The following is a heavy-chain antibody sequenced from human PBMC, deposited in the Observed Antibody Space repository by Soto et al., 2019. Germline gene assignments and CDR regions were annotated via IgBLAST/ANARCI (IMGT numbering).Heavy chain of an antibody. V-gene: IGHV4-4*02. CDR1: GGSISSSNW. D-gene: IGHD1-26*01. J-gene: IGHJ4*02. Sequence: QVQLQESGPGLVKPSGTLSLTCAVSGGSISSSNWWSWVRQPPGQGLEWIGEIYHSGSTNYNPSLKRRVTISVDKSKNQFSLKLSSVTAADTAVYYCARRRKVGATGSFDYWGQGTLVTVSS. CDR3: ARRRKVGATGSFDY. CDR2: IYHSGST.